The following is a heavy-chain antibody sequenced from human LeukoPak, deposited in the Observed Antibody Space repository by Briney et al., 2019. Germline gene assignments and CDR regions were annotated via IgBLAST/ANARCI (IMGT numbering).Heavy chain of an antibody. CDR2: IYYSENT. CDR1: GGSISSYY. CDR3: TRDRKGGYFDY. D-gene: IGHD3-16*01. J-gene: IGHJ4*02. V-gene: IGHV4-59*01. Sequence: SETLSLTCTVSGGSISSYYWSWIRQPPGRGLEWIGYIYYSENTNYNPSLKSRVTISVDTSKNQFSLKLSSVTAADTAVYYCTRDRKGGYFDYWGQGTLVTVSS.